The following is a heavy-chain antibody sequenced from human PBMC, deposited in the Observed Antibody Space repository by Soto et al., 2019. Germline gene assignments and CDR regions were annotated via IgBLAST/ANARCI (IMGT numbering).Heavy chain of an antibody. CDR3: ARARIWSYRASTHYYGMDV. Sequence: QVQLVQSGAEVKKPGSSVKVSCKASGGTFSSYSISWVRQAPGQGLEWMGGIIPIFGTRDYAQKFQGRVTITADESTSTAYMELSSLRSEDTAVYYCARARIWSYRASTHYYGMDVWGQGTTVTVSS. CDR2: IIPIFGTR. V-gene: IGHV1-69*12. CDR1: GGTFSSYS. D-gene: IGHD1-26*01. J-gene: IGHJ6*02.